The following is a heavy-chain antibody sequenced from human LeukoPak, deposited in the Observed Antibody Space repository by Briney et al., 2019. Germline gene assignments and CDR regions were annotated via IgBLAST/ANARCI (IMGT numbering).Heavy chain of an antibody. Sequence: GGSLRLSCAASGFTFSNYWMSWVRQAPGKGLEWVANIKQDGSEKYYVDSVKGRFTISRDDANYSLYLQMNSLRAEDTAVYYCARKAYGMEVWGKGTTVTVSS. J-gene: IGHJ6*04. V-gene: IGHV3-7*03. CDR3: ARKAYGMEV. CDR2: IKQDGSEK. CDR1: GFTFSNYW.